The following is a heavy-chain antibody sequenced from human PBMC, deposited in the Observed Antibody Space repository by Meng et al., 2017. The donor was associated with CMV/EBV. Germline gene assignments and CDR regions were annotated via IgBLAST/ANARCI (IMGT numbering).Heavy chain of an antibody. V-gene: IGHV1-2*02. CDR3: ARAGVPG. Sequence: ASVKVSCKASGYTFTGYYMHWVRQVPGQGLEWMGCINPNSGGTRYVQKFQGRVTMTRDMSINTGYMELSRLRLDDTAIYYCARAGVPGWGQGTLVTVSS. J-gene: IGHJ4*02. CDR2: INPNSGGT. CDR1: GYTFTGYY. D-gene: IGHD2-8*01.